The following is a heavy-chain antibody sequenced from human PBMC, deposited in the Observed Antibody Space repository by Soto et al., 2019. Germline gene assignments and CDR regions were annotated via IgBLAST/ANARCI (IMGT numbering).Heavy chain of an antibody. D-gene: IGHD3-3*01. CDR3: ARVGSDSFDSWSGWRFFFDF. V-gene: IGHV4-59*11. Sequence: PSETLSLTCSVSGGSITSHYWTWIRQPPGKGLEWIGYIYSTGSTTYNPPLKSRVAISQDTSKNQFSLTLTSVTALDTAVYYCARVGSDSFDSWSGWRFFFDFWGQGTLVTVSS. CDR2: IYSTGST. J-gene: IGHJ4*02. CDR1: GGSITSHY.